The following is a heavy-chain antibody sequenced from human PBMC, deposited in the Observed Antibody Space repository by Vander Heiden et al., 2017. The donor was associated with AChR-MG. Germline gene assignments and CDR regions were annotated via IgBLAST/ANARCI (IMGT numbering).Heavy chain of an antibody. CDR3: AKDWYSSSSSQPG. Sequence: QVQLVESGGGVVQPGRSLRLSCAASGFTFSSYGMHWVRQAPGKGLEWVAVISYDGSNKYYADSVKGRFTISRDNSKNTLYLQMNSLRAEDTAVYYCAKDWYSSSSSQPGWGQGTLVTVSS. J-gene: IGHJ4*02. D-gene: IGHD6-6*01. V-gene: IGHV3-30*18. CDR2: ISYDGSNK. CDR1: GFTFSSYG.